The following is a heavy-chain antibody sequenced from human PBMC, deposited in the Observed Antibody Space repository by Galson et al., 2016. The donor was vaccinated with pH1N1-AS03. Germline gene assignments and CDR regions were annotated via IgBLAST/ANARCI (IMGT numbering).Heavy chain of an antibody. V-gene: IGHV1-18*04. J-gene: IGHJ4*02. CDR1: GYTFTSYG. CDR3: ARDLGGGIIKEAY. CDR2: ISGDNGNT. D-gene: IGHD3-10*01. Sequence: SVKVSCKASGYTFTSYGISWVRQAPGQGLEWMGWISGDNGNTNYAQELQGRVTMTTDTSTSTAYMELRSLRSDDTAVFYCARDLGGGIIKEAYWGQGTLVTVSS.